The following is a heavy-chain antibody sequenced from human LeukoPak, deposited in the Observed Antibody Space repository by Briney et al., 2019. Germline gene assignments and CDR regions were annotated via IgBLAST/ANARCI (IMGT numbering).Heavy chain of an antibody. CDR3: ASGSGYSGYELQNNWFDP. V-gene: IGHV3-21*04. J-gene: IGHJ5*02. D-gene: IGHD5-12*01. Sequence: GGSLRLSCAASGFTFSSYSMNWVRQAPGKGLEWVSSISSSSSYIYYADSVKGRFTISRDNAKNSLYLQMNSLRAEDTAVYYCASGSGYSGYELQNNWFDPWGQGTLVTVSS. CDR2: ISSSSSYI. CDR1: GFTFSSYS.